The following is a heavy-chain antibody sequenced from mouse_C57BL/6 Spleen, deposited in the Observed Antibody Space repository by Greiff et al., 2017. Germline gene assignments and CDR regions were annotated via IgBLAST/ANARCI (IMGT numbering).Heavy chain of an antibody. J-gene: IGHJ4*01. CDR2: IHPNSGST. V-gene: IGHV1-64*01. CDR3: ARRGYDHAMDY. CDR1: GYTFTSYW. D-gene: IGHD2-3*01. Sequence: VQLQQPGAELVKPGASVKLSCKASGYTFTSYWMHWVKQRPGQGLEWIGMIHPNSGSTNYNEKFKSKATLTVDKSSSTAYMQLSSLTSEDSAVYYCARRGYDHAMDYWGQGTSVTVSS.